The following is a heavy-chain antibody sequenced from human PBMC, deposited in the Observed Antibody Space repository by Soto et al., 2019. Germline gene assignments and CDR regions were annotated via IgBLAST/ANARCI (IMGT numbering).Heavy chain of an antibody. Sequence: GSLRLSCAASGFTFSSYAMSWVRQAPGKGLEWVALINGGGDSAYYADSVKGRFTISRDNFKNTLFLQMNSLRGEDTAVYYCARGATIDYWGQGTLVTVSS. CDR2: INGGGDSA. CDR3: ARGATIDY. V-gene: IGHV3-23*01. CDR1: GFTFSSYA. J-gene: IGHJ4*02.